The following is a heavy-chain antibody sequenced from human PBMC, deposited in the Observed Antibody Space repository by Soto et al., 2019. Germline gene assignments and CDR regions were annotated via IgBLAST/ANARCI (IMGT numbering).Heavy chain of an antibody. Sequence: QVQLVESGGGVVQPGRSLRLSCAASGFNFSSYGMHWVRQAPGKGLEWVAVIWYDGSNKYYADSVKGRFTTSRDNSKNSLYLQMNSVRAEAAAVYYCLIDKMCPYCSGGSCDRVYYYYGMDVWGQGPTVTVSS. CDR1: GFNFSSYG. V-gene: IGHV3-33*01. CDR3: LIDKMCPYCSGGSCDRVYYYYGMDV. J-gene: IGHJ6*02. CDR2: IWYDGSNK. D-gene: IGHD2-15*01.